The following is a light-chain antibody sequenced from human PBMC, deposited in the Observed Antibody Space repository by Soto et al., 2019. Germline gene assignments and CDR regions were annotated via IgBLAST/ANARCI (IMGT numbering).Light chain of an antibody. J-gene: IGKJ4*01. CDR1: QSVSTT. CDR2: GAS. V-gene: IGKV3-15*01. Sequence: EIGMTQSPAAVSVSLGERVTLSCRASQSVSTTLAWYQQKPGQAPRLLIYGASTRATGIPARFSGSGSGTEFTLSIGSLQSEDFAVYYCHQYNNWPPAFGGGTKVDI. CDR3: HQYNNWPPA.